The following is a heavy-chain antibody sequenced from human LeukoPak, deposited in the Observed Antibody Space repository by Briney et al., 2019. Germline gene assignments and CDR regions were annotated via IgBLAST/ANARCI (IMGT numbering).Heavy chain of an antibody. D-gene: IGHD3-22*01. J-gene: IGHJ4*02. CDR1: GYTFTGYY. CDR2: INPNSGGT. CDR3: ARGTYYYDSSGYPLDY. V-gene: IGHV1-2*02. Sequence: ASVKVSCKASGYTFTGYYMHWVRQAPGQGLEWMGWINPNSGGTNYAQKFQGRVTMTRDTSISTAYMELRSLRSDDTAVYYCARGTYYYDSSGYPLDYWGQGTLVTVSS.